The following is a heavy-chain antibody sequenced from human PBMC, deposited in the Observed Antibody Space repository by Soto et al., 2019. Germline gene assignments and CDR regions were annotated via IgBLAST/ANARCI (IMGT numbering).Heavy chain of an antibody. V-gene: IGHV1-18*03. CDR3: ERVPDYGDYYYSCLAV. Sequence: QVRLVQSGAEVKKPGASVKVSCKASGDTFTSYGISWVRQAPGQGLEWMGWISAYNGNTNYAQKLQGRVNMTTDTSTSTAYMELRSVRADDMSVDYCERVPDYGDYYYSCLAVWGKGTTVTVAS. CDR1: GDTFTSYG. CDR2: ISAYNGNT. D-gene: IGHD4-17*01. J-gene: IGHJ6*03.